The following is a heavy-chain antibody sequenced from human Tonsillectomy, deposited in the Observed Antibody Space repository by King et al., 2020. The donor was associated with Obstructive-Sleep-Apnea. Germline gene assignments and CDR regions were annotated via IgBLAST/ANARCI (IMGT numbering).Heavy chain of an antibody. V-gene: IGHV3-9*01. Sequence: VQLVESGGGLAQPGRSLRLSCAASGFTFDDYAMHWVRQAPGKGLEWVSGISWNGGSRGYADSVKGRFTISRDNAKSSLYLQMNSLRAEDTALYYCAKDIAYDILTGDFAYWGQGTLVPVSS. CDR3: AKDIAYDILTGDFAY. J-gene: IGHJ4*02. CDR2: ISWNGGSR. CDR1: GFTFDDYA. D-gene: IGHD3-9*01.